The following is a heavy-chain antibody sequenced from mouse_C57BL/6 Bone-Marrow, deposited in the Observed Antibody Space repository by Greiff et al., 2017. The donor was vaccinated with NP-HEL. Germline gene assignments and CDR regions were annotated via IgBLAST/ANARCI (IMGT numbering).Heavy chain of an antibody. V-gene: IGHV14-4*01. Sequence: VQLQQSGAELVRPGASVKLSCTASGFNIKDDYMHWVKQRPEQGLEWIGWIDPENGDTEYASKFQGKATITADTSSNTAYLQLSSLTSEDTAVYYCTTPPTTGWFADWGQGTLVTVSA. CDR1: GFNIKDDY. CDR3: TTPPTTGWFAD. CDR2: IDPENGDT. D-gene: IGHD2-12*01. J-gene: IGHJ3*01.